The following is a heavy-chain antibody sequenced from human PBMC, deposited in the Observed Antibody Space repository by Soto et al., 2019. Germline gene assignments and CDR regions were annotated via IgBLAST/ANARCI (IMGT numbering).Heavy chain of an antibody. CDR2: IYMSGTA. CDR1: GGSISSGGYS. D-gene: IGHD3-3*01. J-gene: IGHJ5*02. V-gene: IGHV4-30-4*08. CDR3: VRALGSRFMEWPRFDP. Sequence: PSETLSLTCTVSGGSISSGGYSWSWIRQYPGKGLEWIGFIYMSGTAKYNPSLSSRVSISVDTSKNQFFLSLKYVTAADTAVYYCVRALGSRFMEWPRFDPWGQGKLVTVSS.